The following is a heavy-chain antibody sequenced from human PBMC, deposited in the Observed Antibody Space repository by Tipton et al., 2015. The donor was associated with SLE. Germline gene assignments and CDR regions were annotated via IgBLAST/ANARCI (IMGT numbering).Heavy chain of an antibody. J-gene: IGHJ5*02. CDR3: ARDRKQWRVRGNSFDP. V-gene: IGHV4-31*02. Sequence: LRLSCTVSGGSISSGGYYWSWIRQHPGKGLEWIGYIYDNGAAYYNPSLKSRVTISVDTSKNQFSLKLISVTAADTAVYYCARDRKQWRVRGNSFDPWGQGTLVTVSS. CDR1: GGSISSGGYY. D-gene: IGHD6-19*01. CDR2: IYDNGAA.